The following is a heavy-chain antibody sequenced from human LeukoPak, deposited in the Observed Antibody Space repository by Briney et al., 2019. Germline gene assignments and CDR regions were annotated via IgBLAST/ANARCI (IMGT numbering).Heavy chain of an antibody. Sequence: RSGGSLRLSCAASGFTFSSYDMPWVSQATGKGLEWVSAIGTAGGTYYPGSVKGRFTISRENAKNSLYLQMNSLRAGDTAVYYCARRGGSGSRAPYYGMDVWGQGTTVTVSS. D-gene: IGHD3-10*01. CDR1: GFTFSSYD. V-gene: IGHV3-13*01. J-gene: IGHJ6*02. CDR2: IGTAGGT. CDR3: ARRGGSGSRAPYYGMDV.